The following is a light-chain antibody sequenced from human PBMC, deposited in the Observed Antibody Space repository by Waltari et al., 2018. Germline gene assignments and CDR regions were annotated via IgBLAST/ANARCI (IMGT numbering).Light chain of an antibody. V-gene: IGKV2-30*02. CDR2: KIS. CDR1: QTPVHRDGEAY. J-gene: IGKJ2*01. Sequence: QTPVHRDGEAYLNGFNKRPGRSPGRLIYKISRRESAVPDRFGGSGSGNDFTLKISRVEAEDVGVYYGMRSSHWPRTFGQGTKLEI. CDR3: MRSSHWPRT.